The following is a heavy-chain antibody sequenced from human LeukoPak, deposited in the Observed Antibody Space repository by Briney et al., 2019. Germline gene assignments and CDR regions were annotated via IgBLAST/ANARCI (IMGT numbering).Heavy chain of an antibody. Sequence: GGSLRLSCAASGFPFTSYWMNWVRQAPGKGLEWVANINHDGTEQYYVDSVKGRFAISRDNTKNLLFLQMNGLRADDTAVYYCARDRSGYYDYWGLGTLVTVSS. D-gene: IGHD3-22*01. J-gene: IGHJ4*02. CDR3: ARDRSGYYDY. CDR2: INHDGTEQ. V-gene: IGHV3-7*03. CDR1: GFPFTSYW.